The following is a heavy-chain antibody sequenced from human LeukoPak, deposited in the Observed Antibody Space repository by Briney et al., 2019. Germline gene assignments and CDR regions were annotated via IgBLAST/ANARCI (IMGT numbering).Heavy chain of an antibody. V-gene: IGHV4-59*08. CDR3: AGLAGYSSGWYPYYFDY. D-gene: IGHD6-19*01. Sequence: PSETLSLTCTVSGGSISSYYWSWIRQPPGKGLEWIGYIYYSGSTNYNPSLKSRVTISVDTSKNQFSLKLSSVTAADTAVYYCAGLAGYSSGWYPYYFDYWGQGTLVTVSS. CDR2: IYYSGST. J-gene: IGHJ4*02. CDR1: GGSISSYY.